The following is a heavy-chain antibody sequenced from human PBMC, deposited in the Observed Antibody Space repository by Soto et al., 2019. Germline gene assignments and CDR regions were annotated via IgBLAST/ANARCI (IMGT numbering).Heavy chain of an antibody. CDR3: ARGGTTTVTTRTDYYYYYYMDV. V-gene: IGHV3-74*01. J-gene: IGHJ6*03. D-gene: IGHD4-17*01. CDR1: GFTFSSYW. Sequence: PGGSLRLSCAASGFTFSSYWMHWVRQAPGKGLVWVSRINSDGSSTSYADSVKGRFTISRDNAKNTLYLQMNNLRAEDTAVYYCARGGTTTVTTRTDYYYYYYMDVWAKGTTVTVSS. CDR2: INSDGSST.